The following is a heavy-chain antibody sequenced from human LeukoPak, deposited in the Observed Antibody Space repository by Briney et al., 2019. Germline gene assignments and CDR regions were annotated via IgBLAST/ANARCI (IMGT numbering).Heavy chain of an antibody. Sequence: GGSLRLSCAASGFTFSTYDFHWVRQPTGQGLEWVSAIGPTGDTYYGGSVRGRFTIYRENAKNSLYLQMNNLRAGDRGVYYCARDHCSGGRCYSDYWGQGTLVTVSS. D-gene: IGHD2-15*01. CDR3: ARDHCSGGRCYSDY. CDR2: IGPTGDT. V-gene: IGHV3-13*01. CDR1: GFTFSTYD. J-gene: IGHJ4*02.